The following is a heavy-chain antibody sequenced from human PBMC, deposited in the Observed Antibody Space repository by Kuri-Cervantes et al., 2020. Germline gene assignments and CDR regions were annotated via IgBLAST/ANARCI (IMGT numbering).Heavy chain of an antibody. J-gene: IGHJ3*02. V-gene: IGHV3-74*01. Sequence: GESLKISCAASGFTFSSYWMHWVRQAPGKGLVWVSRINSDGSSTSYADSVKGRFTISRHNSKNTLYLQMNSLRAEDTAVYYCARGSNYYDSSGYYSAYAFDIWGQGTMVTVSS. CDR3: ARGSNYYDSSGYYSAYAFDI. CDR2: INSDGSST. D-gene: IGHD3-22*01. CDR1: GFTFSSYW.